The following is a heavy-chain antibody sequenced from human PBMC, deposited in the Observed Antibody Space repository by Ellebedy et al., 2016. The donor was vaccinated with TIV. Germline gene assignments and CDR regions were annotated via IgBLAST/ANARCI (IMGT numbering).Heavy chain of an antibody. D-gene: IGHD3-10*01. Sequence: ASVKVSCKASGGTFSSYAISWVRQAPGQGLEWMGGIIPIFGTANYAQKFQGRVTITADESTSTAYMELSSLRSEDTAVYYCATNPLGITMVRGSNDAFDIWGQGTMVTVSS. CDR3: ATNPLGITMVRGSNDAFDI. CDR2: IIPIFGTA. J-gene: IGHJ3*02. V-gene: IGHV1-69*13. CDR1: GGTFSSYA.